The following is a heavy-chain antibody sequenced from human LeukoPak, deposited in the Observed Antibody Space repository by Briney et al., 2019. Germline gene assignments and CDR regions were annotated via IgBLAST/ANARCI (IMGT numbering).Heavy chain of an antibody. Sequence: SETLSLTCTVSGGSISSGDYYWSWIRQPPGKGLEWIGYIYYSGSTYYNPSLKSRVTISVDTSKNQFSLKLSSVTAADTAVYYCARVVRFDSYAFDIWGQGTMVTVSS. J-gene: IGHJ3*02. V-gene: IGHV4-30-4*01. CDR3: ARVVRFDSYAFDI. CDR2: IYYSGST. CDR1: GGSISSGDYY. D-gene: IGHD3-3*01.